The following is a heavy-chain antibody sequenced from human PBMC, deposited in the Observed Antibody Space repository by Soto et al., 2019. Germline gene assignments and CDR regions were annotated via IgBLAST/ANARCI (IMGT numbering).Heavy chain of an antibody. CDR1: GGSISSNY. D-gene: IGHD3-22*01. CDR3: ARLLYYYDSSGSRRRYAFDI. Sequence: PSETLSLTCTVSGGSISSNYWSWIRQPPGKGLEWIGYIYYSGSTNYNPSLKSRVTISVDTSKNQFSLKLSSVTAADTAVYYCARLLYYYDSSGSRRRYAFDIWGQGTMVTVSS. CDR2: IYYSGST. J-gene: IGHJ3*02. V-gene: IGHV4-59*01.